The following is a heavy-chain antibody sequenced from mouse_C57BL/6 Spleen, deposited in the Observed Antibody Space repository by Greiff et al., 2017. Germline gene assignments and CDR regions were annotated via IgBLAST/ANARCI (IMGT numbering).Heavy chain of an antibody. D-gene: IGHD1-1*01. V-gene: IGHV5-17*01. J-gene: IGHJ1*03. CDR2: ISSGSSTI. Sequence: DVMLVESGGGLVKPGGSLKLSCAASGFTFSDYGMHWVRQAPEKGLVWVAYISSGSSTIYFADTVKGRFTISRDNAKNTLFMQMTSLRSEDTAMYYCARLCTTVVASYWYFDVWGTGTTVTVSS. CDR3: ARLCTTVVASYWYFDV. CDR1: GFTFSDYG.